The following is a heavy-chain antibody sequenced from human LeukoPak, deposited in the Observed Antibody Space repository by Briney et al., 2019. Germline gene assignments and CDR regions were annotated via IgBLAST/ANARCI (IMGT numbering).Heavy chain of an antibody. Sequence: PGGSLRLSCAASGFTFSSYSMNWVRQAPGKGLEWVSSISSSSSYIYYADSVKGRFTISRDNAKNSLYLQMNSLRAEDTAVYYCARGPFYDFWSGYYPYYFDYWGQGTLVTVSS. CDR1: GFTFSSYS. CDR2: ISSSSSYI. D-gene: IGHD3-3*01. V-gene: IGHV3-21*01. J-gene: IGHJ4*02. CDR3: ARGPFYDFWSGYYPYYFDY.